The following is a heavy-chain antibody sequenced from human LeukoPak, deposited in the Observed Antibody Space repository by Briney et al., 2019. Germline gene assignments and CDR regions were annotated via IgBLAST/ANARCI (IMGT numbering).Heavy chain of an antibody. D-gene: IGHD4-23*01. CDR3: ARHGYGGSDY. CDR2: IYTSGST. V-gene: IGHV4-61*02. CDR1: GGSISSGSYY. J-gene: IGHJ4*02. Sequence: SETLSLTCTVSGGSISSGSYYWSWIRQPAGKGLEWIGRIYTSGSTNYNPSLKSRVTISVDTSKNQFSLKLSSVTAADTAVYYCARHGYGGSDYWGQGTLVTVSS.